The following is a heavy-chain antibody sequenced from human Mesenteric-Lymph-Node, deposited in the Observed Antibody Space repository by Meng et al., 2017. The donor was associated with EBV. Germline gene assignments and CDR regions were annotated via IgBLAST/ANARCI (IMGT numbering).Heavy chain of an antibody. D-gene: IGHD3-22*01. CDR2: MYYGGNT. CDR1: AYCSSSCCCY. Sequence: HLQVQGPGPGVVNPPVALPLSCTVSAYCSSSCCCYWVRNRQPPGKGLEWIVSMYYGGNTYYNPTTKVRVTVSTYSSKDHFTLKLGSVTAADTALYYSARRHHSSGYGYVIGGQGTLVTVSS. J-gene: IGHJ4*02. V-gene: IGHV4-39*07. CDR3: ARRHHSSGYGYVI.